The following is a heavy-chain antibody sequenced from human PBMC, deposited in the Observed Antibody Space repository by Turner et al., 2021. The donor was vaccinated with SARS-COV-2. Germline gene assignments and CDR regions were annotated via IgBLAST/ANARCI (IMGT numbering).Heavy chain of an antibody. CDR2: IYYSGST. D-gene: IGHD6-13*01. CDR1: GGSINTSPYY. CDR3: ASRRGGSAAYNP. J-gene: IGHJ5*02. V-gene: IGHV4-39*01. Sequence: QLQLQESGPGLVKPPETLSVTCTVPGGSINTSPYYWGWIRQPPGKGLEWIGNIYYSGSTYYNPSLKSRIIISIDTSKNQFSLQVTSVTAADTAIYYCASRRGGSAAYNPWGQGTLVTVSS.